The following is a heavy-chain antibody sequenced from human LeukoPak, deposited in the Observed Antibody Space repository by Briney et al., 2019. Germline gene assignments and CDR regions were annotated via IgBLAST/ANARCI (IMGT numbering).Heavy chain of an antibody. CDR2: INHGGST. CDR1: GGSFSGYY. V-gene: IGHV4-34*01. J-gene: IGHJ5*02. CDR3: ARDHRAAMVRGVISWFDP. Sequence: SSETLSLTCAVYGGSFSGYYWSWIRQPPGKGLEWIGEINHGGSTNYNPSLKSRVTISVDTSKNQFSLKLSSVTAADTAVYYCARDHRAAMVRGVISWFDPWGQGTLVTVSS. D-gene: IGHD3-10*01.